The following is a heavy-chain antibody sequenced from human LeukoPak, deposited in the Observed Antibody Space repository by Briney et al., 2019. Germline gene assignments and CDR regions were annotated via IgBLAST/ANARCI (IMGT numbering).Heavy chain of an antibody. Sequence: GASVKVSCKASGYTFTGYYRHWVRQAPGQGLEWMGWINPNSGGTNYAQKFQGRVTMTRDTSISTAYMELSSLRSDDTAVYYCARDRMVGTVVPAAKVWASGMDVWGQGTTVTVSS. CDR1: GYTFTGYY. J-gene: IGHJ6*02. V-gene: IGHV1-2*02. D-gene: IGHD2-2*01. CDR2: INPNSGGT. CDR3: ARDRMVGTVVPAAKVWASGMDV.